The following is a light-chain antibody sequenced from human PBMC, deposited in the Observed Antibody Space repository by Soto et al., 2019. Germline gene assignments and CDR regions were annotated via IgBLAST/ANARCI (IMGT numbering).Light chain of an antibody. V-gene: IGKV1-27*01. CDR1: QGISNY. J-gene: IGKJ4*01. CDR2: AAS. CDR3: QKYNSALHN. Sequence: DIQRTQSPSSLYASVGDRVTITSRARQGISNYLAWYQQKPGKVPKLLIYAASTLQSGVPSRFSGSGSGTDFTLTISSLQPEDVATYYCQKYNSALHNFGGGTKVEIK.